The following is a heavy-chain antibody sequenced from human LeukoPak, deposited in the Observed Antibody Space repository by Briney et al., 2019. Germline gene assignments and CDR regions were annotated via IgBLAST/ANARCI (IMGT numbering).Heavy chain of an antibody. CDR1: GGSISSSSYY. V-gene: IGHV4-39*07. J-gene: IGHJ4*02. D-gene: IGHD3-16*02. Sequence: PSETLSLTCTVSGGSISSSSYYWGWIRQPPGTGLEWIGSIYYSGSTYYNPSLKSRVTISVDTSKNQFSLKLSSVTAADTAVYYCARDGPHYDYVWGSYRITWGQGTLVTVSS. CDR3: ARDGPHYDYVWGSYRIT. CDR2: IYYSGST.